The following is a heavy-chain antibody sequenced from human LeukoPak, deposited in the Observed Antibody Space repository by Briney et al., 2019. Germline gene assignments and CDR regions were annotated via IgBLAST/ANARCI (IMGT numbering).Heavy chain of an antibody. D-gene: IGHD2-2*01. Sequence: PGGSLRLSCSASGFAFSNYATHWVRQAPRKGLEYVAGINSNGGSTFYADSVKGRFTMSGDNSKNTLYLQMSSLRAEDTAVYYCVKGTSTKYYYYGMDVWGQGTTVTVSS. CDR2: INSNGGST. CDR1: GFAFSNYA. J-gene: IGHJ6*02. CDR3: VKGTSTKYYYYGMDV. V-gene: IGHV3-64D*06.